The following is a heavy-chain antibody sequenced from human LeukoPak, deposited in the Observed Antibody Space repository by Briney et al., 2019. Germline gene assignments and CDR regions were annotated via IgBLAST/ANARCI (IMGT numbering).Heavy chain of an antibody. Sequence: PSETLSLTCAVYGGSFSGYYWSWIRQPPGKGLEWIGEINHSGSTNYNPSLKSRVTISVDTSKNQFSLKLSSVTDADTAVYYCALSPGYSGYAYYFDYWGQGTLVTVSS. CDR3: ALSPGYSGYAYYFDY. J-gene: IGHJ4*02. D-gene: IGHD5-12*01. CDR1: GGSFSGYY. V-gene: IGHV4-34*01. CDR2: INHSGST.